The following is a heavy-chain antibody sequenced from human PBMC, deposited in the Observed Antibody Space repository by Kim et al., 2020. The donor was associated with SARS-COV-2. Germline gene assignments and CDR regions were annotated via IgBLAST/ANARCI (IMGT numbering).Heavy chain of an antibody. V-gene: IGHV4-31*03. J-gene: IGHJ4*02. CDR1: GGSISSGGYY. CDR3: ARVIGAAAGNGGIDY. Sequence: SETLSLTCTVSGGSISSGGYYWSWIRQHPGKGLEWIGYIYYSGSTYYNPSLKSRVTISVDTSNNQFSLKLSSVTAADTAVYYCARVIGAAAGNGGIDYWGQGTLVTDSS. D-gene: IGHD6-13*01. CDR2: IYYSGST.